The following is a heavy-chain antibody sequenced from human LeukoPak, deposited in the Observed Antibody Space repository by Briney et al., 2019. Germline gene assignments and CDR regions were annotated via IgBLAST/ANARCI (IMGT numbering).Heavy chain of an antibody. CDR3: ARHIGGGIEDMDV. Sequence: SETLSLTCTDSGGSIGTYCWSWVRQSPETGLEWIGYIYVTGTRYNPYLQSRVTISVDRSRNQFFLKMTSVTAADTAVYYCARHIGGGIEDMDVWGRGTKVTVSS. J-gene: IGHJ6*03. V-gene: IGHV4-59*08. CDR2: IYVTGT. CDR1: GGSIGTYC. D-gene: IGHD3-16*02.